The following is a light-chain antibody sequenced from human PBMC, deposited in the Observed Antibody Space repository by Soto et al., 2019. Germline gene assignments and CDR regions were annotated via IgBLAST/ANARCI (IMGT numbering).Light chain of an antibody. J-gene: IGLJ1*01. CDR1: STDIGRYNY. CDR2: DVS. V-gene: IGLV2-14*03. CDR3: SSYTSSSTYV. Sequence: QSALTQAASVSGSPGQSITISCTGTSTDIGRYNYVSWYQQHPGKAPKLMIYDVSNRPSGVSNRFSGSKSGNTASLTISGLQAEDEADYYCSSYTSSSTYVFGTGTKSPS.